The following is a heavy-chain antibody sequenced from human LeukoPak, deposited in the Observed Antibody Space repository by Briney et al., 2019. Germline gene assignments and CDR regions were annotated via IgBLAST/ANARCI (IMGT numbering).Heavy chain of an antibody. J-gene: IGHJ5*02. Sequence: PGGSLRLSCAGSGFTFSSHGMNWVRQAPGKGLEWVSFISYNSNYIFYADSVKGRFTISRDNAKNSLFLQMNSLRDEDTAVYYCARAAVAGFDPWGQGTLVTVSS. CDR2: ISYNSNYI. V-gene: IGHV3-21*01. CDR3: ARAAVAGFDP. D-gene: IGHD6-19*01. CDR1: GFTFSSHG.